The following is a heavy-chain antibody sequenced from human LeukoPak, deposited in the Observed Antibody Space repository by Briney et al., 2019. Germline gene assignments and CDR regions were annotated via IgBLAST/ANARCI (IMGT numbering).Heavy chain of an antibody. CDR3: AREVHFGDYFDY. CDR2: ISSSGSII. D-gene: IGHD4-17*01. V-gene: IGHV3-48*03. CDR1: GFTFNSYE. J-gene: IGHJ4*02. Sequence: PGGSLRLSCAASGFTFNSYEMNWVHQAPGKGLEWVSKISSSGSIIHYADSVKGRFIISRDNAQKSVYLQMDSLRAEDTAVYYCAREVHFGDYFDYWGQGIVVTVSS.